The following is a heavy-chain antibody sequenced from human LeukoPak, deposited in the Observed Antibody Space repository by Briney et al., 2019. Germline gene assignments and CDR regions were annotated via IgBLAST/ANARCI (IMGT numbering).Heavy chain of an antibody. CDR2: IKKDGSGI. Sequence: GALRLSCAVSGFPFSNSWMYWVRPAPGKGVGGVANIKKDGSGISYLDSVKGRFIISRDNARNSLYLQMNSLRVEDTAVYFCAGGSSMEVWGKGTAVTVSS. J-gene: IGHJ6*04. CDR3: AGGSSMEV. CDR1: GFPFSNSW. V-gene: IGHV3-7*03. D-gene: IGHD1-26*01.